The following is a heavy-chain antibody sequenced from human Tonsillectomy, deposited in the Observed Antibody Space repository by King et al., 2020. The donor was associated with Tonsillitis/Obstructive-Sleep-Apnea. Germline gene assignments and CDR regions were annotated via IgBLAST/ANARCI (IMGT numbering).Heavy chain of an antibody. CDR3: ERGVGIITYYDFWSGSMTDYYYYYMDV. Sequence: QLQESGPGLVKPSETLSLTCTVSGGSISSYYWSWIRQPPGKGLEWIGYIYYSGSTNYNPSIKRRVTISVDTSKNQFSLKLSSVTAADTAVYYCERGVGIITYYDFWSGSMTDYYYYYMDVWGKGTTVTVSS. CDR1: GGSISSYY. CDR2: IYYSGST. V-gene: IGHV4-59*01. D-gene: IGHD3-3*01. J-gene: IGHJ6*03.